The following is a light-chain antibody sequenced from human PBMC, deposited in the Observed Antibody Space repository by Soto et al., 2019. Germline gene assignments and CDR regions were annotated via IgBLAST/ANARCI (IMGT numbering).Light chain of an antibody. Sequence: QSALTQPPSASGSPGQSVTISCTGTKNDIGVYDFVSWYQHHPGKAPRLIIYEVVQRPSGVPDRFSGSKSGNTASLTVSGLQAEDEADYFCKSYAGSNPYGFGSGTKVTVL. CDR2: EVV. CDR1: KNDIGVYDF. J-gene: IGLJ1*01. V-gene: IGLV2-8*01. CDR3: KSYAGSNPYG.